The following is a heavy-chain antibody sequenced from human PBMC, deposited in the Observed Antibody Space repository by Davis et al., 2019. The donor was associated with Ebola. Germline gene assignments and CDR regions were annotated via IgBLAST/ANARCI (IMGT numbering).Heavy chain of an antibody. Sequence: AASVKVSCKASGYTFTGYYMHWVRQAPGQGLEWMGWINPNTGGTNYAQKFQGRVTMTRDTSISTAYMELRSLRSDDTAVYYCARDLRGAAALGSNKWRFYFDYWGQGTLVSVSS. V-gene: IGHV1-2*02. CDR2: INPNTGGT. CDR1: GYTFTGYY. CDR3: ARDLRGAAALGSNKWRFYFDY. D-gene: IGHD6-13*01. J-gene: IGHJ4*02.